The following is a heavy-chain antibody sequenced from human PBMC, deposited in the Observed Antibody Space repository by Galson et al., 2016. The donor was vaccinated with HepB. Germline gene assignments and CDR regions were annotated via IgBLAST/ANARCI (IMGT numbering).Heavy chain of an antibody. Sequence: QSGAEVKKPGESLKISCKGSPYSFSGYWIGWVRQMPGKGLEWMGIIYPDDSDTRYSPSFQGQVPISADKSITTAYLQWSSLKASDTAMYYCARGSDTPTTVTRMVQYYYYMDVWGKGTAVTVSS. J-gene: IGHJ6*03. D-gene: IGHD4-17*01. CDR1: PYSFSGYW. CDR3: ARGSDTPTTVTRMVQYYYYMDV. CDR2: IYPDDSDT. V-gene: IGHV5-51*01.